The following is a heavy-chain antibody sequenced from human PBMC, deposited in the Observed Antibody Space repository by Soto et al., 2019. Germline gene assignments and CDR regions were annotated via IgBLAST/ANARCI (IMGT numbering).Heavy chain of an antibody. CDR3: AREIRYCGGGSCYTVGAFDI. V-gene: IGHV3-21*01. CDR2: ISSSSSDI. Sequence: EVQLVESGGGPVKPGGSLRLSCAASEFTFSDYYINWVRQAPGKGLEWVSSISSSSSDIYYADSVKGRFTVSRDNAKNSLSLQMNSRRAEDTAVYYCAREIRYCGGGSCYTVGAFDIWGQGTMVTVSS. D-gene: IGHD2-15*01. J-gene: IGHJ3*02. CDR1: EFTFSDYY.